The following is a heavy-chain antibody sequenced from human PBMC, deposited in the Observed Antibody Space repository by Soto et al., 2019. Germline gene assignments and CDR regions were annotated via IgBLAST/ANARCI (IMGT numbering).Heavy chain of an antibody. D-gene: IGHD6-19*01. J-gene: IGHJ6*02. V-gene: IGHV3-13*01. CDR2: IGTAGDT. CDR3: ARGVVAVAGTHYYYGMDV. CDR1: GFTFSSYD. Sequence: GGSLRLSCAASGFTFSSYDMHWVRQATGKGLEWVSAIGTAGDTYYPGSVKGRFTISRENAKNSLYLQMNSLRAEDTAVYYCARGVVAVAGTHYYYGMDVWGQGTTVTVS.